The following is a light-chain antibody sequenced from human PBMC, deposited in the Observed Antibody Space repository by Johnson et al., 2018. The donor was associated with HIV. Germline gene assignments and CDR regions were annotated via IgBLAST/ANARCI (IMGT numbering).Light chain of an antibody. J-gene: IGLJ1*01. V-gene: IGLV1-51*02. CDR2: ENN. CDR1: SSSIGSNY. Sequence: QSVLTQPPSVSAAPGQKVSISCSGNSSSIGSNYVSWYQQLPGAAPKLLIFENNKRPSGIPDRFSGSKSGASATLVITGLQTGDEADYYCGTWHSLNIFFVFGTGTMVSVL. CDR3: GTWHSLNIFFV.